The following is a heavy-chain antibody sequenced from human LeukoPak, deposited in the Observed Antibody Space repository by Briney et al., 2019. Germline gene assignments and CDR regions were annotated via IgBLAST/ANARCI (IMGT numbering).Heavy chain of an antibody. J-gene: IGHJ4*02. CDR2: ISGSGVGT. Sequence: GGSLRLSCAASGFTFSSYWMHWVRQAPGKGLEWVSVISGSGVGTYYADSVKGRFTISRDNSKNTLYLQMNSLRAEDTAVYYCAKVAGYSYVGVYYFDYWGQGTLVTVSS. D-gene: IGHD5-18*01. CDR1: GFTFSSYW. CDR3: AKVAGYSYVGVYYFDY. V-gene: IGHV3-23*01.